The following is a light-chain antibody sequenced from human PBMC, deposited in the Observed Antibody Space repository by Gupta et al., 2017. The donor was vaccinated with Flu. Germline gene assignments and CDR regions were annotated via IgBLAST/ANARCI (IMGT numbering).Light chain of an antibody. J-gene: IGKJ4*02. CDR2: AAS. CDR3: RHHGDYPST. CDR1: QDIRKD. Sequence: DIQTTQSPPSLSASVGDRVSITCRASQDIRKDLGWYQQKPGKAPKRPIYAASRSLSGVPSRFTGSGSGTEFTLTINSLQPEDFATYYCRHHGDYPSTFGEGTKVEIK. V-gene: IGKV1-17*01.